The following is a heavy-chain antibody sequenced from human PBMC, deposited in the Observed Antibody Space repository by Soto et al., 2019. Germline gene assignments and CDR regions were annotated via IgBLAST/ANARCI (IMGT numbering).Heavy chain of an antibody. Sequence: EVQLLESGGGLVQPGGSLRLSCAASGFTFSAYAMTWVRQAPGKGLQWVATITNSGDTTYYADSVKGRFIISRDNSMDTMFLQMNSLRAEDTAIYYWAKTAGDSGYYYVDYWGQGTLVAVSS. CDR3: AKTAGDSGYYYVDY. CDR2: ITNSGDTT. J-gene: IGHJ4*02. CDR1: GFTFSAYA. V-gene: IGHV3-23*01. D-gene: IGHD3-22*01.